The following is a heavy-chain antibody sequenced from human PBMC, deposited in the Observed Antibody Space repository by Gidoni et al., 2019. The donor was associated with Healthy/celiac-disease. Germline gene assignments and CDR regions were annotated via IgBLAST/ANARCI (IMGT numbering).Heavy chain of an antibody. CDR2: FDPEDGET. J-gene: IGHJ4*02. CDR1: GYTLTELS. V-gene: IGHV1-24*01. Sequence: SGYTLTELSMHWVRQAPGKGLEWLGGFDPEDGETIYAQKFQGRVTMTEDTSTDTAYMERSSLRSEDTAVYYCATGGHSSGYYFGYWGQGTLVTVSS. D-gene: IGHD3-22*01. CDR3: ATGGHSSGYYFGY.